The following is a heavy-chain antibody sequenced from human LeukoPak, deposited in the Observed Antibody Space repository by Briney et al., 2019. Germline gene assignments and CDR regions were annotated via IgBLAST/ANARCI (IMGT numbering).Heavy chain of an antibody. V-gene: IGHV3-23*01. Sequence: GGSLTLSCAASGFTFRTYAMSWVRQAPGTGLEWVSAISASGSATYYADSVKGRFTISRDHSKSTLYLRMNSLRAEDTAVYYCAKDVGYGSSYFDYWGQGTLVTVSS. CDR1: GFTFRTYA. D-gene: IGHD6-13*01. CDR2: ISASGSAT. CDR3: AKDVGYGSSYFDY. J-gene: IGHJ4*02.